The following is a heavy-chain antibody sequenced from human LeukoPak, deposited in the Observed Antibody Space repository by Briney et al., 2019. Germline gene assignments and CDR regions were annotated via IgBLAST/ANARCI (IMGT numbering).Heavy chain of an antibody. CDR2: IYHSGST. CDR1: GYSISSGYY. J-gene: IGHJ4*02. Sequence: SETLSLTCTVSGYSISSGYYWGWIRQPSGKGLEWIGSIYHSGSTYYNPSLKSRVTISVDTSKNQFSLKLSSVTAADTAVYYCARDRIAARRRSFDYWGQGTLVTVSS. CDR3: ARDRIAARRRSFDY. V-gene: IGHV4-38-2*02. D-gene: IGHD6-6*01.